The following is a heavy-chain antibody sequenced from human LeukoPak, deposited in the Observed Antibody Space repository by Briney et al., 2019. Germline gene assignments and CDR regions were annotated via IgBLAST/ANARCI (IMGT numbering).Heavy chain of an antibody. J-gene: IGHJ4*02. CDR3: ARVGWLAKLLVY. CDR2: MNPNSGNT. Sequence: ASVKVSCKASGYTSTSYDINWVRPATGQGLAWMGWMNPNSGNTGYAQKFQGRVTMTRNTSISTAYMELSSLRSEDTAVYYCARVGWLAKLLVYWGQGTLVTVSS. D-gene: IGHD6-19*01. V-gene: IGHV1-8*01. CDR1: GYTSTSYD.